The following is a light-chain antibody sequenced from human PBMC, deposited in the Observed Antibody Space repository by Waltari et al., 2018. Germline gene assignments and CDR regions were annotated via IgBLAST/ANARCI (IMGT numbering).Light chain of an antibody. J-gene: IGKJ1*01. V-gene: IGKV3-20*01. CDR3: QQYDNLPRT. CDR1: QSVNSNY. CDR2: GAF. Sequence: EVVLTQSPGSLSLSPGERATLSCRASQSVNSNYIVWYQQKPGQAPRVVIYGAFTRAPGIPGRFSGSGSGTDFTLTINRLEPEDFALYFCQQYDNLPRTFGQGTKVEIK.